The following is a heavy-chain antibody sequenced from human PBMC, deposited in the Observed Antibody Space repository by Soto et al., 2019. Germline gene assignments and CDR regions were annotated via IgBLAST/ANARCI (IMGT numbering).Heavy chain of an antibody. CDR3: AKSNGWPPRHFGY. CDR1: GFTFSTYG. Sequence: GGSLRLSCAASGFTFSTYGMSWVRQTPGKGLEWVSIVGNDGTIYYADSVKGRFTISRDNSKDTLYLQMNSLRAEDTAVYYCAKSNGWPPRHFGYWGQGTLVTVSS. CDR2: VGNDGTI. J-gene: IGHJ4*02. V-gene: IGHV3-23*01. D-gene: IGHD6-19*01.